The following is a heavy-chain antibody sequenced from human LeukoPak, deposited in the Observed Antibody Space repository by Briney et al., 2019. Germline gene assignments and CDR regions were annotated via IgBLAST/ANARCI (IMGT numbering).Heavy chain of an antibody. CDR2: IRFNGDQK. V-gene: IGHV3-30*02. J-gene: IGHJ4*02. Sequence: GGSLRLSCAASGFTFTNFNMHWVRQAPGKGLEWVTFIRFNGDQKSYADSVKGRFTVSRDNSKNTLYLQMNSLRAEDTAMYYCAKDSGSGAYYFDYWVQGTLVSVSS. CDR3: AKDSGSGAYYFDY. D-gene: IGHD6-19*01. CDR1: GFTFTNFN.